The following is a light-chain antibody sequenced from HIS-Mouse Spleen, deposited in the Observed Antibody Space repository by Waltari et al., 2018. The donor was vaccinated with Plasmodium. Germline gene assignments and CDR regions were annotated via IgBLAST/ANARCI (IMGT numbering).Light chain of an antibody. CDR1: QSISSY. V-gene: IGKV1-39*01. J-gene: IGKJ1*01. CDR2: AAS. Sequence: DIQMTQSPSSLSASVGDRVTITCRASQSISSYLNWYQQKPGKAPKLLMYAASSLQSGVPSRFSGSGSGTDFTLTISSRQPEDFATYFCQQSYSTPTFGQGTKVEIK. CDR3: QQSYSTPT.